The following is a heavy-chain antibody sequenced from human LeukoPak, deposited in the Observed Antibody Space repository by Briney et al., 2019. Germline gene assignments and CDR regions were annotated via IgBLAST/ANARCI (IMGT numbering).Heavy chain of an antibody. J-gene: IGHJ4*02. CDR1: GDSVRSAY. D-gene: IGHD6-13*01. CDR3: AREGGGSSSSD. Sequence: SETLSLTCTVSGDSVRSAYWGWIRQPPGKGLEWIGSIYHSVNPFYSPSLKSRAIISADTSKSHLSLKLTSVTVADTAVYYCAREGGGSSSSDWGQGILVTVSS. CDR2: IYHSVNP. V-gene: IGHV4-39*02.